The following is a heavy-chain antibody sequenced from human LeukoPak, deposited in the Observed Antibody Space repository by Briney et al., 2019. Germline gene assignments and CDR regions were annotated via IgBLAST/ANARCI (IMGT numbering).Heavy chain of an antibody. D-gene: IGHD3-22*01. Sequence: PGGSLRLSCAASGFTFSSYGMHWVRQAPGKGLEWVAVISYDGSNKYYADSVKGRFTISRDNSKNTLYLQMNSLRAEDMAVYYCAKDGDYYDSSGYYYPSGIVSYYFDYWGQGTLVTVSS. CDR2: ISYDGSNK. CDR1: GFTFSSYG. J-gene: IGHJ4*02. CDR3: AKDGDYYDSSGYYYPSGIVSYYFDY. V-gene: IGHV3-30*18.